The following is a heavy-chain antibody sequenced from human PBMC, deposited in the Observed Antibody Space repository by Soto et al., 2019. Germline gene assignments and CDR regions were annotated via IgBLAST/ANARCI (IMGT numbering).Heavy chain of an antibody. CDR1: GFTFSSYA. D-gene: IGHD1-7*01. J-gene: IGHJ4*02. V-gene: IGHV3-7*01. Sequence: GGSLRLSCAASGFTFSSYAMHWVRQAPGKGLEWVANMNQDGSEKYYVDSMKGRFTISRDNARNSLYLQMNSLRVEDTAVYYCAKNRVETTRDKATDFWGQGTLVTVSS. CDR3: AKNRVETTRDKATDF. CDR2: MNQDGSEK.